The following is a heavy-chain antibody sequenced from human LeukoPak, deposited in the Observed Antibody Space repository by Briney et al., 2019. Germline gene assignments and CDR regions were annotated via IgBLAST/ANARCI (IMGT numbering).Heavy chain of an antibody. V-gene: IGHV1-46*01. CDR2: INPSGGST. D-gene: IGHD6-13*01. Sequence: ASVKVSCKASGYTFSSHYMHWVRQAPGQGLEWMGIINPSGGSTSYAQKFQGRVTLTRGTSTSTVYMEVSSLRSEDTAVYYCARAAATGTHNWFDPWGQGTLVTVSS. J-gene: IGHJ5*02. CDR1: GYTFSSHY. CDR3: ARAAATGTHNWFDP.